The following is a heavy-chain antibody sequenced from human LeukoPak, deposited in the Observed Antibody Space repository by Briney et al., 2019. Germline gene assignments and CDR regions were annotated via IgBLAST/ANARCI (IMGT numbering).Heavy chain of an antibody. CDR2: ISSSSSYI. J-gene: IGHJ4*02. CDR3: ARAGVRSSSWYFDY. Sequence: GGSLRLSCAASGFTFSSYSMNWVRQAPGKGLEWVSSISSSSSYIYYADSVKGRFTISRDNAKNSLYLQMNSLRAEDTAVYYCARAGVRSSSWYFDYWGQGTLVTVSS. D-gene: IGHD6-13*01. V-gene: IGHV3-21*04. CDR1: GFTFSSYS.